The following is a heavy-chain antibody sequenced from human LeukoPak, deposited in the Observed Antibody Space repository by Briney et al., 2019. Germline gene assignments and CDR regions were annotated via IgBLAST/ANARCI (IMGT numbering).Heavy chain of an antibody. Sequence: GGSLRLSCVASGFTFSSYGMSWVRQAPGKGLEWVSVIYSGGSTYYADSVKGRFTISRDKSKNTLYLQMNSLRAEDTAVYYCARPSQLALFNYWGQGTLVTVSS. J-gene: IGHJ4*02. V-gene: IGHV3-23*03. CDR3: ARPSQLALFNY. CDR2: IYSGGST. D-gene: IGHD6-13*01. CDR1: GFTFSSYG.